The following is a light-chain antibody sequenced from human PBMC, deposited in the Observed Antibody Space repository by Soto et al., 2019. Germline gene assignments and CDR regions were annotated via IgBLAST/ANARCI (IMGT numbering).Light chain of an antibody. V-gene: IGKV1-39*01. Sequence: DIQMTQSPSSLSASVGDRVTITCRASQRITSYLNWYQQKPGKPPKLLIYTASSLQSGVPSRFSGSGSGADFTLTISSLQPEDFATYYCQQSSDGWTFGQGTKVDIK. CDR3: QQSSDGWT. CDR2: TAS. J-gene: IGKJ1*01. CDR1: QRITSY.